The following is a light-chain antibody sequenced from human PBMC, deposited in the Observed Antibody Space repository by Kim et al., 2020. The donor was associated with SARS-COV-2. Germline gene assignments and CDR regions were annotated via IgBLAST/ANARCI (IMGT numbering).Light chain of an antibody. CDR3: QQSYSTPPT. J-gene: IGKJ1*01. CDR2: AAS. CDR1: QSISTY. V-gene: IGKV1-39*01. Sequence: ASVGDRVTITCRASQSISTYLNWYQQKPGKAPNLLIYAASTLHSGVPSRFSGSGSGTDFTLTISSLQPEDFATYYCQQSYSTPPTFGQGTKVDIK.